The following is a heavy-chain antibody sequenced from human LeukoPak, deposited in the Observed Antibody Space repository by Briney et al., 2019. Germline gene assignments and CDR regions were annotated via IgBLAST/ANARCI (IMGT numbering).Heavy chain of an antibody. Sequence: GGSLRLSCAASGFTFSSYAMSWVRQAPGKGLEWVSAISGSGGSTYYADSVKGRFTISRDNSKNTLYLQMNSLRAEDTAVYYCAKASPNTQITMVRGVKGWYFDYWGQGTLVTVSS. CDR1: GFTFSSYA. V-gene: IGHV3-23*01. D-gene: IGHD3-10*01. CDR2: ISGSGGST. CDR3: AKASPNTQITMVRGVKGWYFDY. J-gene: IGHJ4*02.